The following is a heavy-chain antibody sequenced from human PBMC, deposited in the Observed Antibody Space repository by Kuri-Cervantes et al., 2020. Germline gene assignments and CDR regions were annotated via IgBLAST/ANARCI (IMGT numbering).Heavy chain of an antibody. Sequence: ASVKVSCKASGGTFSSYAISWVRQAPGQRLEWMGWINAGNGNTKYSQKFQGRVTITRDTSASTAYMELSSLRSEDTAVYYCARVRSSGWYFDYWGQGTLVTVSS. CDR2: INAGNGNT. CDR1: GGTFSSYA. D-gene: IGHD6-19*01. J-gene: IGHJ4*02. CDR3: ARVRSSGWYFDY. V-gene: IGHV1-3*01.